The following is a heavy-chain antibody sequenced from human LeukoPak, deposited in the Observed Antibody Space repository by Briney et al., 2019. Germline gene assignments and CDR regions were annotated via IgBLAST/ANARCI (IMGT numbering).Heavy chain of an antibody. CDR3: SRGRETSSWRYYYMDV. Sequence: PGGSLRLSCAASGFTFDDYAMTWVRQAPGKGLEWVSSITSSSTYIYYADSVKGRFTISRDNAESSLFLQMSSLRAEDTAVYYCSRGRETSSWRYYYMDVWGKGTTVTVSS. CDR1: GFTFDDYA. V-gene: IGHV3-21*01. CDR2: ITSSSTYI. J-gene: IGHJ6*03. D-gene: IGHD6-13*01.